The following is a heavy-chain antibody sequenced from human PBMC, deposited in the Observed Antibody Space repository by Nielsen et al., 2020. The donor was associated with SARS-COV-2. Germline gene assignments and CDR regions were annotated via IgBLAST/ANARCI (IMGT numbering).Heavy chain of an antibody. Sequence: SLKISCAASGFTFDDYAMHWVRQAPGKGLEWVSGIRWNSGSIGYADSVKGRFTISRDNAKNSLYLQMNSLRAEDTALYYCAKLSLPPEVSMDVWGQGTTVTVSS. D-gene: IGHD3-22*01. CDR2: IRWNSGSI. J-gene: IGHJ6*02. V-gene: IGHV3-9*01. CDR3: AKLSLPPEVSMDV. CDR1: GFTFDDYA.